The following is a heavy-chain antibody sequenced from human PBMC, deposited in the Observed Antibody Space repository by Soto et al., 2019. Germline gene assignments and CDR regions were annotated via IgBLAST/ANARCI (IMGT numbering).Heavy chain of an antibody. CDR1: GFTFSTYA. J-gene: IGHJ6*02. CDR3: AKDRYFDILTASYNVYYHYGMDV. V-gene: IGHV3-23*01. Sequence: EVQLLESGGGLVQPGASLRLSCAASGFTFSTYAMTWVRQAPGKGLEWVSTVSGSGDYTYYADSVEGRFTVSRDNSKNTVFLQMNSLRAEDTALYYCAKDRYFDILTASYNVYYHYGMDVGGQGTTVTVSS. D-gene: IGHD3-9*01. CDR2: VSGSGDYT.